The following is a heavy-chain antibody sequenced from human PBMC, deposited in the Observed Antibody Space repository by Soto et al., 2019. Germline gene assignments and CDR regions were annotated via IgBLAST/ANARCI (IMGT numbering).Heavy chain of an antibody. CDR2: IYFTGST. CDR1: GGSISSYY. V-gene: IGHV4-59*01. D-gene: IGHD3-22*01. CDR3: ARGREYYDSSGYHYYFDY. Sequence: SLTCTVSGGSISSYYWSWIRQPPGKGLEWIGYIYFTGSTIYHPSLKSRVAISVDTSKIQFSLKLSSVTAADTAVYYCARGREYYDSSGYHYYFDYWGQGTLVTSPQ. J-gene: IGHJ4*02.